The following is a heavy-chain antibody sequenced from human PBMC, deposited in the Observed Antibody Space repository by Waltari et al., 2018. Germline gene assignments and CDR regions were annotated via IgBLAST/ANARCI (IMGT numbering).Heavy chain of an antibody. V-gene: IGHV4-34*01. D-gene: IGHD3-3*01. J-gene: IGHJ4*02. Sequence: QVQLPQWGAGLLKPSETLSPSSPVFVGPFRGSYLTWFRQPPGKGLEWIGEINHSGSTNYNPSLKSRVTISVDTSKNQFSLKLSSVTAADTAVYYCARTGRITIFGVVNRFDYWGQGTLVTVSS. CDR2: INHSGST. CDR1: VGPFRGSY. CDR3: ARTGRITIFGVVNRFDY.